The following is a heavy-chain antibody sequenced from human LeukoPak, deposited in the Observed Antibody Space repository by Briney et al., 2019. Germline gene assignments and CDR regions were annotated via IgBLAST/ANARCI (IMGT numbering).Heavy chain of an antibody. Sequence: ASVKVSCKASGYTFTSYDINWVRQATGQGLEWMGWISAYNGNTNYAQKLQGRATMTTDTSTSTAYMELRSLRSDDTAVYYCARSSLRFLEWLLVFDYWGQGTLVTVSS. CDR2: ISAYNGNT. V-gene: IGHV1-18*01. CDR3: ARSSLRFLEWLLVFDY. CDR1: GYTFTSYD. D-gene: IGHD3-3*01. J-gene: IGHJ4*02.